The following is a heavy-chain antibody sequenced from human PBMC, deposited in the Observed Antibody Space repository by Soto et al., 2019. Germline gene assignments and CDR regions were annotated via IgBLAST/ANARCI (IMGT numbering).Heavy chain of an antibody. CDR3: ARVVPAAIVDY. V-gene: IGHV3-48*01. CDR2: ISSLSNTV. D-gene: IGHD2-2*01. CDR1: GFTFSTFS. Sequence: EVQLVESGGGLVQPGGSLRLSCAASGFTFSTFSVNWVRQAPGKGLEWISYISSLSNTVYYADSVKGRFTISRDNAKNSLYLQMNSLRAEDTAVYYCARVVPAAIVDYWGQGTLVTVSS. J-gene: IGHJ4*02.